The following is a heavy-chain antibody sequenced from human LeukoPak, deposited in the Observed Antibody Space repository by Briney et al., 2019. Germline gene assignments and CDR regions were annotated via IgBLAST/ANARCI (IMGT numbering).Heavy chain of an antibody. CDR3: ARLCCSSTSCLFDY. V-gene: IGHV3-64*01. Sequence: QPGGSLRLSCTASGFTFSNYAMHWVRQAPGKGLEYVAAISSNGGSTYYANSVKGRVTISRDNSKNTLHLQMGSLRAEDMAVYYCARLCCSSTSCLFDYWGQGTLVTVSS. D-gene: IGHD2-2*01. CDR1: GFTFSNYA. J-gene: IGHJ4*02. CDR2: ISSNGGST.